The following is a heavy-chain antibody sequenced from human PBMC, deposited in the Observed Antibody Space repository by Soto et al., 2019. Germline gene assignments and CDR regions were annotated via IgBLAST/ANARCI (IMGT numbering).Heavy chain of an antibody. D-gene: IGHD3-10*01. CDR1: GGSFSGYY. CDR3: ARDAYGSGSYPYYFDY. J-gene: IGHJ4*02. Sequence: QVQLQQWGAGLLKPSETLSLTCAVYGGSFSGYYWSWIRQPPGKGLEWIGEINHSGSTNYNPALKGRVTISVDTSKNQFSLKLSSVTAADTAVYYCARDAYGSGSYPYYFDYWGQGTLVTVSS. CDR2: INHSGST. V-gene: IGHV4-34*01.